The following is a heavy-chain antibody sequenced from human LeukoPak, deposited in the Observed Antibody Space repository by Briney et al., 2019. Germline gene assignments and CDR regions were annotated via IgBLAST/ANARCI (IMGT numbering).Heavy chain of an antibody. Sequence: GGSLRLSCAASGFTVSSIYMSWVRQAPGKGLEWVSVIYSGGTTYYANSVKGRFTISRDNSKNTLYLRMNSLRAEDTAVYYCASSVSGSPGYWGQGTLVTVSS. CDR2: IYSGGTT. J-gene: IGHJ4*02. CDR1: GFTVSSIY. CDR3: ASSVSGSPGY. D-gene: IGHD1-26*01. V-gene: IGHV3-53*01.